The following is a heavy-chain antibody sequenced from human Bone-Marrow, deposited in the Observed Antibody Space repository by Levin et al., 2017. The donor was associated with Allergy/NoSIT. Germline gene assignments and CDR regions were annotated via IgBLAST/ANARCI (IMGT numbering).Heavy chain of an antibody. V-gene: IGHV1-2*06. CDR3: ARDSSAATTIPYFDY. CDR2: ISPNNGVT. D-gene: IGHD6-19*01. Sequence: ASVKVSCKASGYPYTYYYIHWVRQAPGQGLEWMGRISPNNGVTAYAQNFQGRVTMTRDTSINTAYMELSRLRSDDTAVYYCARDSSAATTIPYFDYWGRGTLVTVSS. CDR1: GYPYTYYY. J-gene: IGHJ4*02.